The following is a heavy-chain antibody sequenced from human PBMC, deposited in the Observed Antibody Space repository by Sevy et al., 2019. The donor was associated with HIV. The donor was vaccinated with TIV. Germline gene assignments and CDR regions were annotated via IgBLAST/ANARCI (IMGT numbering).Heavy chain of an antibody. J-gene: IGHJ6*02. Sequence: GGSLRLSCAASGFTFSSYAMSWVRQAPGKGLEWVSGISGSGGNTNYADSVKGRFTIARDISKNTLYLQVNSLRADDTAVYYCAKAVWFDLYYYGMDVWGQGTTVTVSS. CDR2: ISGSGGNT. CDR1: GFTFSSYA. D-gene: IGHD3-10*01. CDR3: AKAVWFDLYYYGMDV. V-gene: IGHV3-23*01.